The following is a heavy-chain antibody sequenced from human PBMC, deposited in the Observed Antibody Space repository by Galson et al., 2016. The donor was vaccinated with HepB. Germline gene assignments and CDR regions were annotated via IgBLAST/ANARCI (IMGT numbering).Heavy chain of an antibody. CDR1: GGSFSGYY. J-gene: IGHJ6*02. CDR2: VNDRGST. V-gene: IGHV4-34*01. CDR3: ARSDSSSPKYYSYGMDV. Sequence: ETLSLTCAGYGGSFSGYYWSWIRQPPGKGLEWIGEVNDRGSTNYNPSLKGRVTISLDTSKNQFSLKLRSVTAADTAVYYCARSDSSSPKYYSYGMDVWGQGSTVTVSS. D-gene: IGHD6-6*01.